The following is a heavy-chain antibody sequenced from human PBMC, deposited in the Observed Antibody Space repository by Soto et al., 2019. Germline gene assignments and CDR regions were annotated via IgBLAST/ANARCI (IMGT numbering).Heavy chain of an antibody. V-gene: IGHV3-7*03. D-gene: IGHD3-10*01. CDR3: ARDGSPSYYRPFYYYGMDV. CDR1: GFTFSSYW. J-gene: IGHJ6*02. CDR2: IKQDGSEK. Sequence: GGSLRLSCAASGFTFSSYWMSWVRQAPGKGLEWVANIKQDGSEKYYVDSVKGRFTISRDNAKNSLYLQMNSLRAEDTAVYYCARDGSPSYYRPFYYYGMDVWGQGTTVTVSS.